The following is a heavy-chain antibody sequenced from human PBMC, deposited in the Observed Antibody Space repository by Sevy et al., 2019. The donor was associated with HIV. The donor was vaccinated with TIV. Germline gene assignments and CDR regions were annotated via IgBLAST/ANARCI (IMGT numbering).Heavy chain of an antibody. CDR3: ARVFPTYYDILTGYYLDDY. CDR2: ISSSSRYI. CDR1: GFTFSSYS. J-gene: IGHJ4*02. Sequence: GGSLRLSCAASGFTFSSYSMNWVRQAPGKGLEWVSSISSSSRYIYYEGSVKGRFTISRDNAKNSLYLQMNSLRAEDTTVYYCARVFPTYYDILTGYYLDDYWGQGTLVTVSS. V-gene: IGHV3-21*01. D-gene: IGHD3-9*01.